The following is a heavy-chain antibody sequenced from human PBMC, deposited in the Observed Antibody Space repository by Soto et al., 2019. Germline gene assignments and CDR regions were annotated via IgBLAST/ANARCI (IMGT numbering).Heavy chain of an antibody. Sequence: LRLSCAASGFTFSSYWMHWVRQAPGKGLVWVSRINSDGSSTSYSDSVKGRFTISRDNAKNTLYLQMNSLRAEDTAVYYCARVLLEPPDAFDIWGQGTMVTVSS. J-gene: IGHJ3*02. D-gene: IGHD3-10*01. CDR1: GFTFSSYW. CDR2: INSDGSST. CDR3: ARVLLEPPDAFDI. V-gene: IGHV3-74*01.